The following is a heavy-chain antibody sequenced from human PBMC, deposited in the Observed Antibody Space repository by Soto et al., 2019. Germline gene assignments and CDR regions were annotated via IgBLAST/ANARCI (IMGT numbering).Heavy chain of an antibody. Sequence: LRLSCVASGFTFRSYAMGWVRQAPGRGLEWVSGIGGSGSSTFYADSVKGRCAISRDNSKNTLYLHLSSLRDEDTAIYYCTRHLISAAAASDYWGQGTLVTVSS. CDR3: TRHLISAAAASDY. D-gene: IGHD6-13*01. V-gene: IGHV3-23*01. J-gene: IGHJ4*02. CDR1: GFTFRSYA. CDR2: IGGSGSST.